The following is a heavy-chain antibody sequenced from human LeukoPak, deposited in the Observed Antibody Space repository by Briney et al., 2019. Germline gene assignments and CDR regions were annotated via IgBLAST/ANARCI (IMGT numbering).Heavy chain of an antibody. CDR3: ARDRPREWLRLTLDC. V-gene: IGHV1-18*01. CDR1: GYTFTSYG. J-gene: IGHJ4*02. CDR2: ISAYNGNT. D-gene: IGHD5-12*01. Sequence: ASVKVSCKASGYTFTSYGISWVRQAPGQGLEWMGWISAYNGNTNYAQKLQGRVTMTTDTSTSTAYMELRSLRSDDTAVYYCARDRPREWLRLTLDCWGQRTLVTVSS.